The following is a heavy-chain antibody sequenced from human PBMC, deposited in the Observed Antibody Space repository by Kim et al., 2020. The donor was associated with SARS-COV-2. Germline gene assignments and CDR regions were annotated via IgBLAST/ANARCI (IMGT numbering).Heavy chain of an antibody. J-gene: IGHJ4*02. CDR1: GFTFTSSA. CDR3: AALPYDFWNGYYFDY. Sequence: SVKVSCKASGFTFTSSAVQWVRQARGQRLEWIGWIVVGSGNTNYAQKFQERVTITRDMSTSTAYMELSSLRPEDTAVYYCAALPYDFWNGYYFDYWGQGTLVTVSS. D-gene: IGHD3-3*01. CDR2: IVVGSGNT. V-gene: IGHV1-58*01.